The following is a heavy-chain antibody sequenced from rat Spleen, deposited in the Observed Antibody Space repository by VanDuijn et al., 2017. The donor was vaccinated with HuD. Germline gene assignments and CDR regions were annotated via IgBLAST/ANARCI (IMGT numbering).Heavy chain of an antibody. CDR3: TREGNSGYDY. D-gene: IGHD4-3*01. CDR2: ITNSGGST. V-gene: IGHV5-31*01. CDR1: GFTFNNCW. Sequence: EVQLVESGGGLVQPGRSLKLSCVASGFTFNNCWMSWTRQAPGKGLEWVASITNSGGSTYYPDSVKGRFTISRDNAQNTLYLQMNSLRSEDTATYYCTREGNSGYDYWGQGVMVTVSS. J-gene: IGHJ2*01.